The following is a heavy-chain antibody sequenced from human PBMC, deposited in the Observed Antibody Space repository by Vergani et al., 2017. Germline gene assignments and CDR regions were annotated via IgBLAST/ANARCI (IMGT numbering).Heavy chain of an antibody. D-gene: IGHD3-22*01. CDR2: IDWDDDK. J-gene: IGHJ4*02. V-gene: IGHV2-70*15. Sequence: QVTLRESGPALVKPTQTLTLTCTFSGFSLSTSGMCVIWIPPPPGKALEWLARIDWDDDKYYSTSLKTRLTISKDTSKNQVVLTITNMDPVDTATYYCARSVPSSGYYFHLDYWGQGTLVTFSS. CDR3: ARSVPSSGYYFHLDY. CDR1: GFSLSTSGMC.